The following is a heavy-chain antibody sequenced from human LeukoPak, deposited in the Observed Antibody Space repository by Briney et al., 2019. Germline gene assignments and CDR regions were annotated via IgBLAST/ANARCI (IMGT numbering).Heavy chain of an antibody. CDR3: ARDFTIFGVVNSGPNYYYYYGMDV. CDR1: GYTFTSYD. Sequence: GASVKVSCKASGYTFTSYDINWVRQATGRGLEWMGWMNPNSGNTGYAQKFQGRVTMTRNTSISTAYMELSSLRSEDTAVYYCARDFTIFGVVNSGPNYYYYYGMDVWGQGTTVTVSS. V-gene: IGHV1-8*01. CDR2: MNPNSGNT. D-gene: IGHD3-3*01. J-gene: IGHJ6*02.